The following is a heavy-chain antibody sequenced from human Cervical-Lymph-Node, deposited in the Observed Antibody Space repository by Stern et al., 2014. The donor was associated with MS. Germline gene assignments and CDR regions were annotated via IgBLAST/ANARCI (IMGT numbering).Heavy chain of an antibody. CDR3: ARYASWYYDSSGYYY. CDR2: IYYSGST. Sequence: QLQLQESGPGLVKPSATLSLTCTVSGGSVSSGSYYWSWIRQPPGKGLAWIGYIYYSGSTNYNPSLKSRVTISVDTSKNQFSLKLSSVTAADTAVYYCARYASWYYDSSGYYYWGQGTLVTVSS. V-gene: IGHV4-61*01. D-gene: IGHD3-22*01. CDR1: GGSVSSGSYY. J-gene: IGHJ4*02.